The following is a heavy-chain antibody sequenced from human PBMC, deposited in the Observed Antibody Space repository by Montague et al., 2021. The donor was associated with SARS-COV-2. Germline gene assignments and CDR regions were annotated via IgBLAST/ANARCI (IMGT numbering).Heavy chain of an antibody. D-gene: IGHD1-26*01. Sequence: SKSTNYNPSLTSRFTLLVDMSKTQFSLKLSSVTAADTAVYYCARGIGGSYLYYFDYWGQGTLVTVSS. V-gene: IGHV4-59*09. CDR3: ARGIGGSYLYYFDY. CDR2: SKST. J-gene: IGHJ4*02.